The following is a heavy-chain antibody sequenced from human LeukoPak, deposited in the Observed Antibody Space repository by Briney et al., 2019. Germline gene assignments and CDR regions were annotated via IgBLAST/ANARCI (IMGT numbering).Heavy chain of an antibody. CDR2: IYPGDSST. CDR1: GYSFTSYC. CDR3: ARWVTADRGKKDAFDI. Sequence: GESLKISCKGSGYSFTSYCIGWVRQMPGKGLEWMAIIYPGDSSTRYSPSFQGQVTFSVDKSITTAYLQWSSLKASDTAMYYCARWVTADRGKKDAFDIWGQGTMVTVSS. V-gene: IGHV5-51*01. J-gene: IGHJ3*02. D-gene: IGHD2-21*02.